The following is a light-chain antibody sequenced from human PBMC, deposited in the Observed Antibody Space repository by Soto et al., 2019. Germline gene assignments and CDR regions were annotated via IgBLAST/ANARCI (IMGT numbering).Light chain of an antibody. V-gene: IGLV2-8*01. Sequence: QSVLTQPPSASGSFGQSVTISCTGTSSDAGGYNYVSWYQQHPGKAPKLMIYEVSERPSGVPDRFSGSKSGNTASLTVSGLQADDEADYYCSSYSGTNYHYVFGTGTKVT. J-gene: IGLJ1*01. CDR1: SSDAGGYNY. CDR2: EVS. CDR3: SSYSGTNYHYV.